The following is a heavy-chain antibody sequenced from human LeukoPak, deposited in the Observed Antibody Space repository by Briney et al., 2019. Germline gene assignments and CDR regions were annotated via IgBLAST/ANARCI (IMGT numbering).Heavy chain of an antibody. J-gene: IGHJ5*01. CDR3: ARPWEITMSERSYNWFDS. V-gene: IGHV1-18*01. CDR2: ISTYNGNA. Sequence: GASVKVSCKASGYTFTNYAISWVRQAPGQGLEWMGWISTYNGNANSAQKLQGRVTMTRDTSISTAYMELSRLRSDDTAVYFCARPWEITMSERSYNWFDSWGQGTLVTVSS. D-gene: IGHD1-26*01. CDR1: GYTFTNYA.